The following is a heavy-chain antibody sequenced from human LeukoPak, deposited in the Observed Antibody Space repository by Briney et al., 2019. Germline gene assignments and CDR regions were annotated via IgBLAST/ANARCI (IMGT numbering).Heavy chain of an antibody. CDR1: GFTFSSYS. V-gene: IGHV3-21*04. J-gene: IGHJ4*02. CDR2: ISSSSSYI. Sequence: GGSLRLSCAASGFTFSSYSMNCVRQAPGKGLEWVSSISSSSSYIYYADSVKGRFTISRDNAKNSLYLQMSSLRAEDTAVYYCTKGSASSRPYYFDYWGQGALVTVSS. D-gene: IGHD2-15*01. CDR3: TKGSASSRPYYFDY.